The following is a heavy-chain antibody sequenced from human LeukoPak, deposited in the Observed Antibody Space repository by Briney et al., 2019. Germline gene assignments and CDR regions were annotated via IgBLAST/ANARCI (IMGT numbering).Heavy chain of an antibody. D-gene: IGHD5-18*01. CDR3: ARVRGGYSYGHDDY. V-gene: IGHV1-18*01. Sequence: GASVKVSCKASGYTFTSYGISWVRQAPGQGLEWMGWISAYNGNTNYAQKLQGRVTMTTDTSTSTAYMELRSLRSDDTAVYYCARVRGGYSYGHDDYWGQGTLVTVSS. CDR1: GYTFTSYG. J-gene: IGHJ4*02. CDR2: ISAYNGNT.